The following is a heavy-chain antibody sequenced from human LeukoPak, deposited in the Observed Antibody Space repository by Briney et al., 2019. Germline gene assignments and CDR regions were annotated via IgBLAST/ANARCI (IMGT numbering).Heavy chain of an antibody. CDR1: GYSISSGYY. CDR2: IYHSGST. D-gene: IGHD6-19*01. CDR3: ARAPPVWSSAYFDY. V-gene: IGHV4-38-2*02. Sequence: SETLSLTCTVSGYSISSGYYWGWIRQPPGKGLEWIGYIYHSGSTYYNSSLKSRVTISVDTSKNQFSLKLNSVTAADTAVYYCARAPPVWSSAYFDYWGQGTLVTVSA. J-gene: IGHJ4*02.